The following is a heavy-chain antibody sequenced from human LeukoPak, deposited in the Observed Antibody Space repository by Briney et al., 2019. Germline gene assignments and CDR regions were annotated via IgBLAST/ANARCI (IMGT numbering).Heavy chain of an antibody. D-gene: IGHD3-3*01. CDR2: INHSGST. V-gene: IGHV4-34*01. CDR3: AREAQLEYFDY. Sequence: SETLSLTCAVYGGSFSGYYWSWIRQPPGKGLEWIGEINHSGSTNYNPSLKGRVTISVDTSKNQFSLKLSSVTAADTAVYYCAREAQLEYFDYWGQGTLVTVSS. CDR1: GGSFSGYY. J-gene: IGHJ4*02.